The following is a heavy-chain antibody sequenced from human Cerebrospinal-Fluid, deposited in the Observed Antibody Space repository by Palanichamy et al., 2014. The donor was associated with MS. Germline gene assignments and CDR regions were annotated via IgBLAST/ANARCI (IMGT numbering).Heavy chain of an antibody. D-gene: IGHD5-18*01. CDR1: GYTFMGYY. CDR2: INPNSGDT. Sequence: QVQLVQSGAEVEKPGASVKVSCKASGYTFMGYYMHWVRQAPGQGLEWMGRINPNSGDTNYAQKFQGWVIMTRDTSINTAYMEVRRLRSDDTAVYYCARDGSYGLGVYGLGYGMDVWGQGTTVTVSS. J-gene: IGHJ6*02. CDR3: ARDGSYGLGVYGLGYGMDV. V-gene: IGHV1-2*04.